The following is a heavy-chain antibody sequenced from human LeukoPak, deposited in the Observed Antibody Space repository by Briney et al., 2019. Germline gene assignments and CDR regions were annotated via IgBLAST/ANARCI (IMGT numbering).Heavy chain of an antibody. Sequence: SQTLSLTCTVSGGSISSGSYYWSWIRQPAGKGLEWIGRIYTSGSTNYNPSLKSRVTISVDTSKNQFSLKLSSVTAADTAVYYCASSSRLSGSLDYWGQGTLVTVSS. D-gene: IGHD6-6*01. CDR1: GGSISSGSYY. J-gene: IGHJ4*02. CDR2: IYTSGST. V-gene: IGHV4-61*02. CDR3: ASSSRLSGSLDY.